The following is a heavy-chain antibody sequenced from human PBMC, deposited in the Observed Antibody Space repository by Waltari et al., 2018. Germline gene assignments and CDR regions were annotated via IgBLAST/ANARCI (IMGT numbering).Heavy chain of an antibody. CDR3: ARHGTAAVAARRAIDY. CDR1: GYSFTSYW. Sequence: EVQLVQSGAEVKKPGESLKISCKGSGYSFTSYWIGWVRQMPGKGLEGMGCGVPVDPGPGSMPSFQGQSTIPADKSISTAYLQWSRLKAADTAMYYCARHGTAAVAARRAIDYLGQGTLVTVSS. D-gene: IGHD6-19*01. V-gene: IGHV5-51*01. CDR2: GVPVDPGP. J-gene: IGHJ4*02.